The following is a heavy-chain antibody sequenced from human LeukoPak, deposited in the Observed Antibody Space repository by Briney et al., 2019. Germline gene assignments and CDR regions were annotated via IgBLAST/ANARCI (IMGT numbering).Heavy chain of an antibody. D-gene: IGHD1-26*01. Sequence: GGSLRLSCAASGFTFSSYAMSWVRQAPGKGLEWVSAISGSGGSTYYADSVKGRFTISRDNSKNTLYLQMNSLRAEDTALYYCARDYFGSPSALDYWGQGTLVTVSS. J-gene: IGHJ4*02. CDR3: ARDYFGSPSALDY. CDR1: GFTFSSYA. CDR2: ISGSGGST. V-gene: IGHV3-23*01.